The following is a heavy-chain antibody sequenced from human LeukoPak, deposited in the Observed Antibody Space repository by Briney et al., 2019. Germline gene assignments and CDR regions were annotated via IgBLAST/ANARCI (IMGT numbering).Heavy chain of an antibody. CDR2: INHSGST. D-gene: IGHD7-27*01. CDR1: GGSFSGYY. V-gene: IGHV4-34*01. Sequence: SETLSLTCAVYGGSFSGYYWSWIRQPPGKGLEWIGEINHSGSTNYNPSLKSRVTISVDTSKNQFSLKLSSVTAADTAVYYCARRFSNWGSTVFDYWGQGTLVTVSS. J-gene: IGHJ4*02. CDR3: ARRFSNWGSTVFDY.